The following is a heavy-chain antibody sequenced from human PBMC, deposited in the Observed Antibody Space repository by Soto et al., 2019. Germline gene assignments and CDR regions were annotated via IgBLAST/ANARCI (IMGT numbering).Heavy chain of an antibody. V-gene: IGHV1-3*01. Sequence: ASVKVSCKASGYTFTSYAMHWVRQAPGQRLEWMGWINAGNGNTKYSQKFQGRVTITRDTSASTAYMELSSLRSEDTAVYYCARGASFEYSSSSARERYFQHWGQGTLVTVSS. CDR1: GYTFTSYA. CDR2: INAGNGNT. D-gene: IGHD6-6*01. J-gene: IGHJ1*01. CDR3: ARGASFEYSSSSARERYFQH.